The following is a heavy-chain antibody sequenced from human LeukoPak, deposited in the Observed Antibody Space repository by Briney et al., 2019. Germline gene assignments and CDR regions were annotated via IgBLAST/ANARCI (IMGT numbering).Heavy chain of an antibody. CDR1: GGSISSYY. CDR2: IYYSGST. Sequence: PSETLPLTCTVSGGSISSYYWSWIRQPPGKGLDWIGYIYYSGSTNYNPSLKSRVTISVDTSKNQFSLKLSSVTAADTAVYYCARARPAYYYYGMDVWGQGTTVTVSS. J-gene: IGHJ6*02. V-gene: IGHV4-59*01. CDR3: ARARPAYYYYGMDV.